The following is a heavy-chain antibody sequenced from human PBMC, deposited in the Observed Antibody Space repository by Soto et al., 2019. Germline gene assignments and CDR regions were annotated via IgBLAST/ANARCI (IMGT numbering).Heavy chain of an antibody. CDR3: ARHLTGSFSGQDY. V-gene: IGHV4-59*08. Sequence: SETLSLTCTVSRDSIYTYFWGWIRQPPGKGLEWIGQIYSSGSPSYNPSLKSRVTISIDTSKKDVSMRLSSVTAADTAVYYCARHLTGSFSGQDYWGPGSLVTVSS. CDR1: RDSIYTYF. CDR2: IYSSGSP. D-gene: IGHD2-15*01. J-gene: IGHJ4*02.